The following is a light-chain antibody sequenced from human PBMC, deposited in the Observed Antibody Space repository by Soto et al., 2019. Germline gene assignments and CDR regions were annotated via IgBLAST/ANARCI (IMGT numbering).Light chain of an antibody. CDR2: EVS. CDR1: NSDVGTHNF. V-gene: IGLV2-14*01. CDR3: SSYSSSSTYYV. Sequence: QSALTQPASVSGSPGQSITISCTGSNSDVGTHNFVSWYQQRPGKAPKLMIYEVSNRPSGVSDRLSGSKSGNTASLTISGLQAEDEAAYYCSSYSSSSTYYVFGTGTKVTVL. J-gene: IGLJ1*01.